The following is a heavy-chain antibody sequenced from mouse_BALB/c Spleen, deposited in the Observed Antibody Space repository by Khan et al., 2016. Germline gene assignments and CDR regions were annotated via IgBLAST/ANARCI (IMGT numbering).Heavy chain of an antibody. CDR2: ILPGSGST. J-gene: IGHJ2*01. Sequence: QVQLQQSGAELMKPGASVKISCKATGYTFSSYWIEWVKQRPGHGLEWIGEILPGSGSTNYNEKFRGKATFTADTSSNTAYMQISSLTSEDAAVHYCARTDPRGYFDYWGQGTTLTVSS. V-gene: IGHV1-9*01. CDR3: ARTDPRGYFDY. CDR1: GYTFSSYW.